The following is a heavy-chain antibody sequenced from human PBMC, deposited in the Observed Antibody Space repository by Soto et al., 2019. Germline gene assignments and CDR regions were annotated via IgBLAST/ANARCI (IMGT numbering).Heavy chain of an antibody. V-gene: IGHV3-21*01. Sequence: VQLVESGGGLVKPGGSLRLSCAASGFTFSSYSMNWVRQAPGKGLEWVSSISSSSSYIYYADSVKGRFTISRDNAKNSLYLQMNSLRAEDTAVYYCARDAPFEYSSSWGAFDIWGQGTMVTVSS. CDR2: ISSSSSYI. CDR1: GFTFSSYS. D-gene: IGHD6-6*01. J-gene: IGHJ3*02. CDR3: ARDAPFEYSSSWGAFDI.